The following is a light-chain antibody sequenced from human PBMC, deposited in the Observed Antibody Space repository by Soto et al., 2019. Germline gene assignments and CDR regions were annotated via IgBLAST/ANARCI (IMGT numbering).Light chain of an antibody. CDR3: QQYGSSPIT. CDR2: GAS. J-gene: IGKJ5*01. CDR1: QSVTNSF. Sequence: EIALAQSPVTLSLSPGEIATLSCISSQSVTNSFLAWYQQKPGQAPRLLIYGASRRATGIPDRFTGSGSGTDFTLTISRLEPEDFAVYYCQQYGSSPITFGQGTRLEI. V-gene: IGKV3-20*01.